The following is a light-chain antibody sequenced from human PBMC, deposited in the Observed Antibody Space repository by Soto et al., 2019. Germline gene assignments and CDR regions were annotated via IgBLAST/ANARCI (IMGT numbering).Light chain of an antibody. CDR3: SSYTGSTTRNVL. CDR2: DVS. CDR1: SSDVGGYKF. V-gene: IGLV2-14*01. Sequence: QSVLTQPASVSGSHGQSITISCTGTSSDVGGYKFVSWYQQHPGKVPKLLIYDVSNRPSGVSNRFSGSKSGNTASLTISGLQAEDEAEYYCSSYTGSTTRNVLFGGGTKLTVL. J-gene: IGLJ2*01.